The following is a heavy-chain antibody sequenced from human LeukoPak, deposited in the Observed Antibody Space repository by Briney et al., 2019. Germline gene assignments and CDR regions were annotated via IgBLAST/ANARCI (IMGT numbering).Heavy chain of an antibody. J-gene: IGHJ6*02. Sequence: GASVKVSCKASGGTFSSYAISWVRQAPGQGLEWMGGIIPIFGTANYAQKFQGRVTITADESTSTAYMELSSLRSEDTAVYYCARTSGFTLGYYYYGMDVWGQGTTVTVSS. CDR3: ARTSGFTLGYYYYGMDV. V-gene: IGHV1-69*13. CDR1: GGTFSSYA. D-gene: IGHD3-3*01. CDR2: IIPIFGTA.